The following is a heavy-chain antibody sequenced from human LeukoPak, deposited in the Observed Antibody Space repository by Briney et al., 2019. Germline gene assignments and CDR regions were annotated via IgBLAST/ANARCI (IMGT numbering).Heavy chain of an antibody. D-gene: IGHD6-19*01. CDR3: ARVGYSSEADY. J-gene: IGHJ4*02. CDR1: GGSLSSYY. V-gene: IGHV4-59*01. Sequence: SETLSLTCTVSGGSLSSYYWSWIRQPPGKGLEWIGYIYYSETNYNPSLKSRVTISLDMSKNQFSLKLSSVTAVDTAVYYCARVGYSSEADYWGQGTLVTVSS. CDR2: IYYSET.